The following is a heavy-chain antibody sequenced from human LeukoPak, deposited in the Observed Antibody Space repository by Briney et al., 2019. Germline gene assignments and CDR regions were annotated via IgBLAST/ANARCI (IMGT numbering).Heavy chain of an antibody. CDR2: IKSNADGGTT. J-gene: IGHJ3*02. V-gene: IGHV3-15*01. Sequence: PGGSLRLSCAASGFTFSYAWMSCVRQAPGKGLEWVGRIKSNADGGTTDYAAPVKGRFTISRDDSEDTLYLHMNSLKTEDTAVYYCTTAEVDAFDIWGQGTIVTVSS. CDR3: TTAEVDAFDI. CDR1: GFTFSYAW.